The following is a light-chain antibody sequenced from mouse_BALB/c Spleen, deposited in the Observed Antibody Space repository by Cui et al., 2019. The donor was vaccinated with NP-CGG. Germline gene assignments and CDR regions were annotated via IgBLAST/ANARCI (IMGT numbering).Light chain of an antibody. V-gene: IGLV1*01. CDR1: TGAVTTTNY. J-gene: IGLJ1*01. CDR3: ALWYSNHWV. CDR2: GTN. Sequence: QVVVTQVSALTTSLGETVTLTCRSSTGAVTTTNYANWVQEKPDHLFTGLIGGTNNRAPGVPARFSGSLIGDKAALTITGAQTEDEAIYFCALWYSNHWVFGGGTKLTVL.